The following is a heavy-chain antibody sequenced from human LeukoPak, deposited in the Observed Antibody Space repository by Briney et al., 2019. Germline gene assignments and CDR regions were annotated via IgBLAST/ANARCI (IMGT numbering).Heavy chain of an antibody. CDR2: INHSGST. CDR3: ARHLDGYNYYYYYYMDV. D-gene: IGHD5-24*01. J-gene: IGHJ6*03. CDR1: GGSFSGYY. V-gene: IGHV4-34*01. Sequence: SETLSLTCAVYGGSFSGYYWSWIRQPPGKGLEWIGEINHSGSTNYNPSLKSRVTISVDTSKNQFSLKLSSVTAADTAVYYCARHLDGYNYYYYYYMDVWGKGTTVTVSS.